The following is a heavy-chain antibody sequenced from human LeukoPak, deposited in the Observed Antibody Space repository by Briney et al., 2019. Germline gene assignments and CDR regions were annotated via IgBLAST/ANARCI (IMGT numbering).Heavy chain of an antibody. CDR3: ATAWVLQD. Sequence: ASAKVSCKASGSTFSSNAISWVRQAPGQGLEWMGWINTNTGNPTYAQGFTGRFVFSLDTSVSTAYLQISSLKAEDTAVYYCATAWVLQDWGQGTLVTVSS. J-gene: IGHJ4*02. V-gene: IGHV7-4-1*02. CDR2: INTNTGNP. CDR1: GSTFSSNA. D-gene: IGHD1-1*01.